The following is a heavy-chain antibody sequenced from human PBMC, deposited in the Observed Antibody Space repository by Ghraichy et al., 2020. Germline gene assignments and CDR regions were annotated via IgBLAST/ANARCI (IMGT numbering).Heavy chain of an antibody. CDR3: GRTFYGSGSSDVVFDI. V-gene: IGHV3-73*01. J-gene: IGHJ3*02. CDR1: GFTFSGCD. Sequence: GGSLRLSCAASGFTFSGCDVQWVRQASGKGLEWVGRLRGATNTYATAYAASVKGRFSISRDDSKITAYLQMDSLKIEDTAVYYCGRTFYGSGSSDVVFDIWGQGTMVTVSS. D-gene: IGHD3-10*01. CDR2: LRGATNTYAT.